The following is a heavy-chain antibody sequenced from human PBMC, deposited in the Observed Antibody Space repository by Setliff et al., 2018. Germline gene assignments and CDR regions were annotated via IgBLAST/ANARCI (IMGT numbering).Heavy chain of an antibody. D-gene: IGHD1-26*01. CDR2: IYYSGST. J-gene: IGHJ3*02. Sequence: PSETLSLTCTVSGDSISSYYWSWIRQPPGKGLEWIGYIYYSGSTYYNPSLKSRVTMSVDTSKNQFSLKLSSVTAADTAVYYCARKGISALSGAFDMWGQGTMVTVSS. V-gene: IGHV4-59*12. CDR1: GDSISSYY. CDR3: ARKGISALSGAFDM.